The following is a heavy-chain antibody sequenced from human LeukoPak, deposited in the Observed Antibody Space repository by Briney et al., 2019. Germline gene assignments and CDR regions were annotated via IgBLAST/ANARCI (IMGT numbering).Heavy chain of an antibody. CDR2: INPNSGGT. J-gene: IGHJ6*03. V-gene: IGHV1-2*02. CDR3: ARDPTTVAVAADYYMDV. Sequence: GASVKVSCKASGYTFTGYYMHWVRQAPGQGLEWMGWINPNSGGTNYAQKFQGRVTMTRDTSTSTAYMELSRLRSDDTAVYYCARDPTTVAVAADYYMDVWGKGTTVTVSS. D-gene: IGHD6-19*01. CDR1: GYTFTGYY.